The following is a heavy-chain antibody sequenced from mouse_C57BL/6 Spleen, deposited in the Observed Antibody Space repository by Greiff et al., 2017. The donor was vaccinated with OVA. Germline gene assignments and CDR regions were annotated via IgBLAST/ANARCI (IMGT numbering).Heavy chain of an antibody. CDR2: ISDGGSYT. V-gene: IGHV5-4*01. CDR1: GFTFSSYA. D-gene: IGHD4-1*01. Sequence: EVKLMESGGGLVKPGGSLKLSCAASGFTFSSYAMSWVRQTPEKRLEWVATISDGGSYTYYPDNVKGRFTISRDNAKNNLYLQMSHLKSEDTAMYYCARDLGRKAYWGQGTLVTVSA. CDR3: ARDLGRKAY. J-gene: IGHJ3*01.